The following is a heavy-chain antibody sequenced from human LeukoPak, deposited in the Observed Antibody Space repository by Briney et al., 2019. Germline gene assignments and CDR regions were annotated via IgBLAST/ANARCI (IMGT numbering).Heavy chain of an antibody. CDR3: AREGWDLNALDI. CDR2: ISSSSSYI. CDR1: GFTFSSYS. V-gene: IGHV3-21*01. D-gene: IGHD1-26*01. J-gene: IGHJ3*02. Sequence: GGSLRLSCAASGFTFSSYSMNWVRQAPGKGLEWVSSISSSSSYIYYADSVKGRFTISRDNAKNSLYLQMDSLRVEDTAVYYCAREGWDLNALDIWGQGTMVTVSP.